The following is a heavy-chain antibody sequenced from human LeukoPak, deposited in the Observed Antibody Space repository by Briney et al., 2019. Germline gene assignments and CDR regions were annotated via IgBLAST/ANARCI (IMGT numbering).Heavy chain of an antibody. D-gene: IGHD3-10*01. J-gene: IGHJ4*02. CDR1: GFTVSSNY. CDR2: IYSGGST. Sequence: GGSLRLSCAASGFTVSSNYMSWVRQAPGKGLEWVSVIYSGGSTYYADSVKGRFTISRDNSKNTLYLQMNSLRAEDTAVYYCARSRGLSYYGSGSCYTWFDYWGQGTLVTVSS. V-gene: IGHV3-53*01. CDR3: ARSRGLSYYGSGSCYTWFDY.